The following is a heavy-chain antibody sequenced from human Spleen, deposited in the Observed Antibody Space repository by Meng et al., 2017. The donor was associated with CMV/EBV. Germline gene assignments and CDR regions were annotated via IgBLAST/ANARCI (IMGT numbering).Heavy chain of an antibody. J-gene: IGHJ3*02. CDR1: GFIFNSYG. Sequence: GESLKISCAASGFIFNSYGMHWVRQAPGKGLEWVAFMRYDESNKYYADSVRGRFTISRDNSKNTLYLQLNSLRPEDTALYYCAKDKATALNTFPAAFDIWGQGTMVTVSS. D-gene: IGHD3-16*01. CDR3: AKDKATALNTFPAAFDI. V-gene: IGHV3-30*02. CDR2: MRYDESNK.